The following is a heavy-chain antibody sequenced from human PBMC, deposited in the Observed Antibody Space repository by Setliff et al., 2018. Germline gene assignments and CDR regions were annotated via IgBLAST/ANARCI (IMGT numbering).Heavy chain of an antibody. J-gene: IGHJ5*02. CDR3: GRGFSRIEGWGNWFDP. V-gene: IGHV4-39*01. CDR2: IYDSGSS. Sequence: SETLSLTCTVSGGSVSNSGFFWGWLRQAPGKGLEWIGNIYDSGSSNYNASLKSRLIITRDTSKNQISLKLTSVXAADTAVYYCGRGFSRIEGWGNWFDPWGQGILVTVSS. D-gene: IGHD2-15*01. CDR1: GGSVSNSGFF.